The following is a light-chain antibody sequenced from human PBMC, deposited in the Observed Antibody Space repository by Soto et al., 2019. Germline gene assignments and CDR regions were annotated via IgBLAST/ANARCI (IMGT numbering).Light chain of an antibody. J-gene: IGKJ1*01. CDR2: KAS. CDR3: QQYNSYWT. Sequence: IQLTQSPSTLSASVGDRVTLTCRASQSISSWLAWYQQKPGNAPKLRIYKASSLESGVPSRFSGSGSGTEFTLTISSLQPDDFATYYCQQYNSYWTFGQGTKVDIK. V-gene: IGKV1-5*03. CDR1: QSISSW.